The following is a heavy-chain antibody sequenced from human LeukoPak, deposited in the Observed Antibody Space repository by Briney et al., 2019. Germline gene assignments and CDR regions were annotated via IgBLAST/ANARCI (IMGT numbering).Heavy chain of an antibody. J-gene: IGHJ3*01. Sequence: ASAKDSCKASRYTFTDYYIHWVRPAPGQGLEWMGWITPGSGETTYSQKFQGRVTMTGDTSITTAYMELTRLRADDTTIYYCARERNYGDYGNAFDVWGQGTKVTVSS. D-gene: IGHD4-17*01. CDR3: ARERNYGDYGNAFDV. CDR2: ITPGSGET. CDR1: RYTFTDYY. V-gene: IGHV1-2*02.